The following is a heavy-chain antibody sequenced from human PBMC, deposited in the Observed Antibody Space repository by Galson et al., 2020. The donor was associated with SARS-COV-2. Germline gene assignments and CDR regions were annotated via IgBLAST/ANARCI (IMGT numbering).Heavy chain of an antibody. J-gene: IGHJ3*02. V-gene: IGHV3-33*01. D-gene: IGHD5-12*01. Sequence: QLGESLKISCAASGFTFSSYGMHWVRQAPGKGLEWVAVIWYDGSNKYYAGSVKGRFTISRDNSKNTLYLQMNSLRAEDTAVYYCASNSGYDEADAFDIWGQGTMVTVSS. CDR3: ASNSGYDEADAFDI. CDR2: IWYDGSNK. CDR1: GFTFSSYG.